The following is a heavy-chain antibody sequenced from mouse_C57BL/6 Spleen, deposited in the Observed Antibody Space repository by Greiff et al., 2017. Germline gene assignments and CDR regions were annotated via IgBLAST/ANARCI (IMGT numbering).Heavy chain of an antibody. V-gene: IGHV1-82*01. J-gene: IGHJ2*01. CDR2: IYPGDGDT. Sequence: QVQLQQSGPELVKPGASVKISCKASGYAFSSSWMNWVKQRPGKGLEWIGRIYPGDGDTNYNGKFKGKATLTADKSSSTAYMQLSSLTSEDSAVYFCTSEVGLRRGDDYWGQGTTLTVSS. CDR1: GYAFSSSW. D-gene: IGHD2-2*01. CDR3: TSEVGLRRGDDY.